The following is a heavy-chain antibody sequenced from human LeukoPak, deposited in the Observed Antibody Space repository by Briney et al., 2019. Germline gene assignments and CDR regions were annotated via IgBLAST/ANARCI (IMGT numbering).Heavy chain of an antibody. J-gene: IGHJ4*02. V-gene: IGHV3-23*01. D-gene: IGHD3-10*01. CDR2: ISGSGDST. Sequence: PGGSLRLSCAASGFTFSNHAMSWVRQAPGKGLEWVSTISGSGDSTYYADSMKGRFTISGDNSKNTLYLQMNSLRAEDTAVYYCARRGPNGGFFDYWGRGTLVTVSS. CDR1: GFTFSNHA. CDR3: ARRGPNGGFFDY.